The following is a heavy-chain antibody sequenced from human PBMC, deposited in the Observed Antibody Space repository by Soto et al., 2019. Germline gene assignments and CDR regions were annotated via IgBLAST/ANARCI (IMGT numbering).Heavy chain of an antibody. D-gene: IGHD6-19*01. CDR1: GFTFSSYS. V-gene: IGHV3-48*02. J-gene: IGHJ4*02. CDR3: AREAVAGFLDY. CDR2: ISSSSTI. Sequence: PGGSLRLSCAASGFTFSSYSMNWVRQAPGKGLEWVSYISSSSTIYYADSVKGRFTISRDNAKNSLYLQMNSLRDEDTDVYYCAREAVAGFLDYWGQGTLATVS.